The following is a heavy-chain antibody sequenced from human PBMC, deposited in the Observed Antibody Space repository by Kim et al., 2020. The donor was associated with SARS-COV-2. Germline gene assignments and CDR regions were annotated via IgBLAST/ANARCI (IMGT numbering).Heavy chain of an antibody. CDR3: ARHFGSSDAFDI. CDR1: GGSMSSSSYY. V-gene: IGHV4-39*01. D-gene: IGHD6-6*01. CDR2: MYYSGST. J-gene: IGHJ3*02. Sequence: SETLSLTCNVSGGSMSSSSYYWGWIRQPPGKGLEWIGSMYYSGSTYYNPSLKSRVTISVDTSKNHFSLQLSSVTVADTAVYYCARHFGSSDAFDIWGQGT.